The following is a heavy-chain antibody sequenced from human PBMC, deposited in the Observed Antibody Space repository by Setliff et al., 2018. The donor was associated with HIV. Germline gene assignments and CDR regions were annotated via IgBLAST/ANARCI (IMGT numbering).Heavy chain of an antibody. D-gene: IGHD1-26*01. CDR1: GDTFRSYA. V-gene: IGHV1-69*13. CDR3: ARGMSTTTSTTIYNYGMDV. Sequence: AASVKVSCKASGDTFRSYAISWVRQAPGQGLEWMGGIIPIFGTANYDQRFQGRVTITADDSTSTAYMGLSSLRSEDTAVYYCARGMSTTTSTTIYNYGMDVWGLGTTVTVSS. CDR2: IIPIFGTA. J-gene: IGHJ6*02.